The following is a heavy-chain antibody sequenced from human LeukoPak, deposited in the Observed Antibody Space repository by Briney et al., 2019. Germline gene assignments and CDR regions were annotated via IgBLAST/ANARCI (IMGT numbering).Heavy chain of an antibody. CDR1: GGSISSGGYY. CDR2: IYYSGST. V-gene: IGHV4-31*03. Sequence: SQTLSLTCTVSGGSISSGGYYWSWIRQHPGKGLEWIGYIYYSGSTYYNPSLKSRVTISVDTSKNQFSLKLSSVTAADTAVYYCAGGTMVRGVIRVNFDYWGQGILVTVSS. D-gene: IGHD3-10*01. CDR3: AGGTMVRGVIRVNFDY. J-gene: IGHJ4*02.